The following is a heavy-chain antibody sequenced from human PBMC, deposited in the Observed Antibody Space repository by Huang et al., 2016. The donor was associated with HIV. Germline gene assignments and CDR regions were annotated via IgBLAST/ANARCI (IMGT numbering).Heavy chain of an antibody. V-gene: IGHV3-30*18. CDR1: GFTFTKFD. CDR3: AKDGRGSGTYYDYFEY. D-gene: IGHD1-26*01. Sequence: QVQLVESGGGVVQPGRSLRLSCAAFGFTFTKFDMHWVRRAPGKGLEWVAIRSDDGSSKYQADSVKGRFTISRDNSKNTVYLQMNSLRVEDTAVYYCAKDGRGSGTYYDYFEYWGQGTLVTVSS. CDR2: RSDDGSSK. J-gene: IGHJ4*02.